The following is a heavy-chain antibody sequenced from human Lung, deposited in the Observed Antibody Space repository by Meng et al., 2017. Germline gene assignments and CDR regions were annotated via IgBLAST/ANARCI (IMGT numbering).Heavy chain of an antibody. V-gene: IGHV4-34*01. J-gene: IGHJ4*02. CDR1: GGSFSDYY. CDR2: INHSGST. D-gene: IGHD4-11*01. Sequence: QVRLQQWGAGRLKPSETLSPTCVVSGGSFSDYYWSWIRQPPGKGLEWIGEINHSGSTNYTPSLESRATISVDTSQNNLSLKLSSVTAADSAVYYCARGPTTMAHDFDYWGQGTLVTVSS. CDR3: ARGPTTMAHDFDY.